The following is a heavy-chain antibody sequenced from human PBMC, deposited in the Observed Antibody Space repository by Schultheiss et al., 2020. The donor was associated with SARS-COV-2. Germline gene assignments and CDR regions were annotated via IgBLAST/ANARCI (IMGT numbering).Heavy chain of an antibody. Sequence: GSLRLSCAASGFTFSNYAMSWVRQTPGKGLEWIGEINHSGSTNYNPSLKSRVTISVDTSKNQFSLKLSSVTAADTAVYYCARVPHYYYDSSGYLDYWGQGTLVTVSS. CDR1: GFTFSNYA. CDR3: ARVPHYYYDSSGYLDY. D-gene: IGHD3-22*01. V-gene: IGHV4-34*01. J-gene: IGHJ4*02. CDR2: INHSGST.